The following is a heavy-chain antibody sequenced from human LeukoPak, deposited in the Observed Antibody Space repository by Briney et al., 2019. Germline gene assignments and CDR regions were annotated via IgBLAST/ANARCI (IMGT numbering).Heavy chain of an antibody. Sequence: LPGGSLILSCAASGFTFSSYVMSWVRQAPGKGLEWVSVISGSDGRTYYADSVKGRFTSSRDNSKNTLYVQMNSPRAEDTAVYYCAKRSSGWYFDYWGQGTLVTVSS. CDR1: GFTFSSYV. D-gene: IGHD6-19*01. J-gene: IGHJ4*02. CDR2: ISGSDGRT. CDR3: AKRSSGWYFDY. V-gene: IGHV3-23*01.